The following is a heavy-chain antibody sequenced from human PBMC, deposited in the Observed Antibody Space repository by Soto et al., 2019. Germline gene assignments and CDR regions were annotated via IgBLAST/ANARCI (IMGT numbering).Heavy chain of an antibody. J-gene: IGHJ6*02. CDR1: GDTFKNCV. D-gene: IGHD7-27*01. V-gene: IGHV1-69*01. CDR3: AAELGFGTGSVV. CDR2: IIPLFGTT. Sequence: QVQVVQSGVEVRRPGSSVKVSCKASGDTFKNCVISWVRQAPGQGLEWMGGIIPLFGTTDFAQRFQGRLTITTDESTTTAYMELSRLRSEDTATYYGAAELGFGTGSVVWGQWTTVIVSS.